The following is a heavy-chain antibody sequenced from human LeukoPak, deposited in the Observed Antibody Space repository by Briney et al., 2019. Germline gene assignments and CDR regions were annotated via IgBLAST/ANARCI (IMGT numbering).Heavy chain of an antibody. CDR3: ARFSPLNYYDSSGYYSLFDY. J-gene: IGHJ4*02. Sequence: ASVKVSCKASGYTFTSYGISWVRQAPGQGLEWMGWISAYYGNINYVHKLQGRLTMTTDTSTSTAYRELRSLRSDDTAVYYCARFSPLNYYDSSGYYSLFDYWGQGTLVTVSS. V-gene: IGHV1-18*01. D-gene: IGHD3-22*01. CDR1: GYTFTSYG. CDR2: ISAYYGNI.